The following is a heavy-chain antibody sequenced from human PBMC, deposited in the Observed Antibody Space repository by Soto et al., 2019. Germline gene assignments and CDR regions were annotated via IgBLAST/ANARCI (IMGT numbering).Heavy chain of an antibody. CDR3: AKDQDRLLDY. Sequence: GSLRLSCAASGXTFSSYSMSWVRQAPGKGLGWVSAISGSGGSTYYADSVNCRFTISIYNSKNTLYLQMNSLRAEDTAVYYCAKDQDRLLDYWGQGILVTVSS. J-gene: IGHJ4*02. CDR2: ISGSGGST. D-gene: IGHD5-12*01. V-gene: IGHV3-23*01. CDR1: GXTFSSYS.